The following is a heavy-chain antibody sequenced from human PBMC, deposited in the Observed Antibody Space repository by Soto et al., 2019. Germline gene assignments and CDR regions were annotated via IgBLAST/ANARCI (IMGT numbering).Heavy chain of an antibody. CDR3: ARVVGIAAAGPFDF. V-gene: IGHV3-11*06. CDR2: ISGDGSST. Sequence: QVKLVESGGGLVKPGGSLRLSCAVSGITFSDYYMSWIRQAPGKGLEWLSHISGDGSSTDYADSLKGRFTISRDNAENSLYLQMNSLRPEDTAVYYCARVVGIAAAGPFDFWGQGTLVTVSS. J-gene: IGHJ4*02. D-gene: IGHD6-13*01. CDR1: GITFSDYY.